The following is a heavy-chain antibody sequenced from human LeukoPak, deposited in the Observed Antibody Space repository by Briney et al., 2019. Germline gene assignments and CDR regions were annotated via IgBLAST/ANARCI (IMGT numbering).Heavy chain of an antibody. CDR2: IYYTGRT. CDR1: GGSISSFS. J-gene: IGHJ4*02. V-gene: IGHV4-59*01. CDR3: ATWIHYSSGWYYFDY. D-gene: IGHD6-19*01. Sequence: SETLSLTCSVSGGSISSFSWNWIRQPPGKGLEWIGYIYYTGRTSYNPSLESRVTISVATSKNQFSLKLGSVTAADTAVYYCATWIHYSSGWYYFDYWGQGTLVTVSS.